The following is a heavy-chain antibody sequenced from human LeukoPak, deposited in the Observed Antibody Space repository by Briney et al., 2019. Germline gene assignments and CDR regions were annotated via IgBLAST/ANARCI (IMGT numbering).Heavy chain of an antibody. J-gene: IGHJ4*02. D-gene: IGHD2-2*01. Sequence: ASVTVSCKAFGYTFTDYYLQWVRHAPGQGFEWMGWINPNRGDTNYAQKFQGRVTMTRDTSISTAHMDMSRMRSDDTAVYYCARANFLYCSSTTCLFDYWGQGSLVTVSS. CDR3: ARANFLYCSSTTCLFDY. CDR1: GYTFTDYY. CDR2: INPNRGDT. V-gene: IGHV1-2*02.